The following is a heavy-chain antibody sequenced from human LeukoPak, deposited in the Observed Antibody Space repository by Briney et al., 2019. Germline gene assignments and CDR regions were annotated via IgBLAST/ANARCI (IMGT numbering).Heavy chain of an antibody. CDR3: ARDLGSGWFRRGIDY. J-gene: IGHJ4*02. V-gene: IGHV4-59*12. CDR2: IYHSGST. Sequence: SETLSLTCTVSGGSISSYYWSWIRQPPGKGLEWIGYIYHSGSTNHNPSLKSRVTISVDTSNNQFSLKLSSVTAADTAVYYCARDLGSGWFRRGIDYWGQGTLVTVSS. CDR1: GGSISSYY. D-gene: IGHD6-19*01.